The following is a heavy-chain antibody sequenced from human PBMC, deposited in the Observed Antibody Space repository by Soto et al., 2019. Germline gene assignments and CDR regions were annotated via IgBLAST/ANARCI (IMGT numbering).Heavy chain of an antibody. CDR3: ASREDTAMVANHLPFAY. CDR1: GGTFSSYA. J-gene: IGHJ4*02. V-gene: IGHV1-69*12. D-gene: IGHD5-18*01. CDR2: IIPIFGTA. Sequence: QVQLVQSGAEVKKPGSSVKVSCKASGGTFSSYAISWVRQAPGQGLEWMGGIIPIFGTANYAQKFQGRFTITADASTSTAYMELSSLRSEDTAVYYCASREDTAMVANHLPFAYWGQGTLVTVSS.